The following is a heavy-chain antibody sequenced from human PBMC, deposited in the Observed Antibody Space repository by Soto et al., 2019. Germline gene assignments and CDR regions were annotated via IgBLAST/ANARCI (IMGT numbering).Heavy chain of an antibody. CDR3: ARDDYGGNSDDAFDI. V-gene: IGHV4-31*03. CDR2: IYYSGST. D-gene: IGHD4-17*01. J-gene: IGHJ3*02. CDR1: GGSISSSGYY. Sequence: SETLSLTCTVSGGSISSSGYYWSWILHHPGKGLEWIGYIYYSGSTYYNPSLKSRVTISVDTSKNQFSLKLSSVTAADTAVYYCARDDYGGNSDDAFDIWGQGTMVTVSS.